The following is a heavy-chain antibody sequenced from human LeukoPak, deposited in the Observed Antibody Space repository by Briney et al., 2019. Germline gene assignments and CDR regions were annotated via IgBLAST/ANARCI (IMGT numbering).Heavy chain of an antibody. CDR3: PIFSTAGTPLDY. D-gene: IGHD6-13*01. Sequence: GWSLGLSFDASGFALRSDSMPGVRQAPDKGLEWVAVISYDGSNKYYADSVKGRFTISRDNSKNTLYLQMNSLRAEDTAVYYCPIFSTAGTPLDYWGQGTLVTVSS. V-gene: IGHV3-30*11. CDR1: GFALRSDS. J-gene: IGHJ4*02. CDR2: ISYDGSNK.